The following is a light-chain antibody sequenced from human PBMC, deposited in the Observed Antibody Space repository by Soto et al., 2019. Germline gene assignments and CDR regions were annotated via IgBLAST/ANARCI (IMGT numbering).Light chain of an antibody. CDR1: HSFSSSH. CDR3: QRFGTSSFLT. V-gene: IGKV3-20*01. J-gene: IGKJ4*01. Sequence: EIVLTQSPGTLSLSPGERVTLSCRASHSFSSSHLAWYQQKPGQAPRLLIYGTSTRATGIPERFSGSGSGTDFTLTIDRLEPEDVAVYYCQRFGTSSFLTFGGGTRVELK. CDR2: GTS.